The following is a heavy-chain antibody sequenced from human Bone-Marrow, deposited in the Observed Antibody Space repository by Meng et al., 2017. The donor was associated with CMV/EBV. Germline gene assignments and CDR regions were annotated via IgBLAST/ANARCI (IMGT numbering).Heavy chain of an antibody. CDR3: ARDIQVGLPRENNWFDP. CDR1: GGTFSSYT. V-gene: IGHV1-69*04. D-gene: IGHD2-21*01. CDR2: IIPILGIA. J-gene: IGHJ5*02. Sequence: SVKVSCKASGGTFSSYTISWVRQAPGQGLEWMGRIIPILGIANYAQKFQGRVTITADKSTSTAYMELNSLRSEDTAVYYCARDIQVGLPRENNWFDPWGQRTLVTVSS.